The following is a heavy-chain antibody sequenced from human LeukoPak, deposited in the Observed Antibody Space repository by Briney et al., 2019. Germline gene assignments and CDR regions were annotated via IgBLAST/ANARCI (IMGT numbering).Heavy chain of an antibody. CDR1: GGSISSSSYY. Sequence: PSETLSLTCTVSGGSISSSSYYWGWIRQPPGKGLVWIGSIYYCGSTYYNPSLKSRVTISVATYKDQFSLKLRSVSAADTAVSYCARLIVNNDILTGTAFDYWGQGTLVTVSS. J-gene: IGHJ4*02. CDR2: IYYCGST. D-gene: IGHD3-9*01. CDR3: ARLIVNNDILTGTAFDY. V-gene: IGHV4-39*01.